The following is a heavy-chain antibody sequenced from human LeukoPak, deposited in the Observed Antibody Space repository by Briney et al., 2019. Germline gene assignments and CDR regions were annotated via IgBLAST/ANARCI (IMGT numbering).Heavy chain of an antibody. CDR1: GVSISSYY. CDR3: ARDREHSSSWYYFDY. V-gene: IGHV4-4*07. CDR2: VYTSGST. J-gene: IGHJ4*02. Sequence: SETLSLIRTLSGVSISSYYWSWIRQPAGKGLEWIGRVYTSGSTNYTPSLKSRVTMSVDTSKNQFSLKLSSVTAADTAVYYCARDREHSSSWYYFDYWGQGTLVTVSS. D-gene: IGHD6-13*01.